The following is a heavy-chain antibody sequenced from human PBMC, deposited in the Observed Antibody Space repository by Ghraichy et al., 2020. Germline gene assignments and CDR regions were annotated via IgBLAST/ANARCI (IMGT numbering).Heavy chain of an antibody. D-gene: IGHD6-19*01. Sequence: ASVKVSCKASGYTFTSYGISWVRQAPGQGLEWMGWISTSNGDTNYAQKVQGRVTMTKDTSTSTAYMELRSLRSDDTAVYYCAREYSSGWYGYWGQGTLVTVSS. J-gene: IGHJ4*02. CDR2: ISTSNGDT. CDR1: GYTFTSYG. V-gene: IGHV1-18*04. CDR3: AREYSSGWYGY.